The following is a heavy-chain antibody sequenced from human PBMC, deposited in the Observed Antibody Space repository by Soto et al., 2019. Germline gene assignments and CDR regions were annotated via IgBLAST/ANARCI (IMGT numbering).Heavy chain of an antibody. CDR3: ARHRVTMVRGVYYYYNLDV. D-gene: IGHD3-10*01. V-gene: IGHV5-51*01. CDR2: IYPGDSDT. J-gene: IGHJ6*02. Sequence: GESLKISCKVSGYSFTGYWIGWVRQMPGKGLEWMGIIYPGDSDTRYSPSFQGQVTISADKSISTAYLQWSSLKASDTAMYYCARHRVTMVRGVYYYYNLDVWGQGTTVTVSS. CDR1: GYSFTGYW.